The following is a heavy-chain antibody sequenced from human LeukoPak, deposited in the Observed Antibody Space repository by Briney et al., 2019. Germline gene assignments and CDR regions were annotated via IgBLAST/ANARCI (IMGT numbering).Heavy chain of an antibody. V-gene: IGHV3-23*01. CDR3: AKGTLSTPLLWFGEEDY. Sequence: GGSLRLSCAASGFTFSSYAMSWVRQAPGKGLEWVSAISGSGGSTYYADSVKGRFTISRDNSKNTLYLQMNSLRAEDTAVYYCAKGTLSTPLLWFGEEDYWGQGTLVTVSS. CDR1: GFTFSSYA. D-gene: IGHD3-10*01. J-gene: IGHJ4*02. CDR2: ISGSGGST.